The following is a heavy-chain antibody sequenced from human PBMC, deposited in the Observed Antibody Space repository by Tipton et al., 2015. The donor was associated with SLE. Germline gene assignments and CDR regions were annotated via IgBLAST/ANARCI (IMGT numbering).Heavy chain of an antibody. J-gene: IGHJ3*02. Sequence: GHVTISADKSISTAYLQWSSLKASDTAVYYCARAKVDIVAFDAFDIWGQGTMVTVSS. D-gene: IGHD5-12*01. CDR3: ARAKVDIVAFDAFDI. V-gene: IGHV5-10-1*01.